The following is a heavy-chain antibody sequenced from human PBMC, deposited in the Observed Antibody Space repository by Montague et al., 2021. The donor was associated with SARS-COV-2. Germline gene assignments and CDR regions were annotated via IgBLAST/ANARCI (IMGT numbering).Heavy chain of an antibody. J-gene: IGHJ5*02. D-gene: IGHD3-22*01. CDR1: GGSFSGYY. Sequence: SETLSFTCAVYGGSFSGYYWSWIRRPPGKGLEWIGEINHSGSTNYNPSLKSRVTISVDTSKNQFSLKLSSVTAADTAVYYCARGPRITMIVVVITDIWFDPWGQGTLVTVSS. CDR2: INHSGST. V-gene: IGHV4-34*01. CDR3: ARGPRITMIVVVITDIWFDP.